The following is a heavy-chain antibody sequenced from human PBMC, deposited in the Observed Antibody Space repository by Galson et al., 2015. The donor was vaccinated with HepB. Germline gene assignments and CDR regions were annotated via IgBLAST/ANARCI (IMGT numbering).Heavy chain of an antibody. V-gene: IGHV3-30*04. CDR1: GFTFSSYA. CDR3: ARDGVTVSSSTPYLLWVRYFDY. D-gene: IGHD2/OR15-2a*01. J-gene: IGHJ4*02. Sequence: SLRLSCAASGFTFSSYAMHWVRQAPGKGLEWVAVISYDGSNKYYADSVKGRFTISRDNSKNTLYLQMNSLRAEDTAVYYCARDGVTVSSSTPYLLWVRYFDYWGQGTLVTVSS. CDR2: ISYDGSNK.